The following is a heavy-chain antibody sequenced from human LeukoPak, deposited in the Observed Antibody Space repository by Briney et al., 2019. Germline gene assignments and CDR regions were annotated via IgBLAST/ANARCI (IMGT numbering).Heavy chain of an antibody. J-gene: IGHJ4*02. CDR3: ANRHLTFGGVLRQGPRGY. Sequence: GGSLRLSCAASGFTFSSYAMSWVRQAPGKGLEWVSAISGSGGSTYYADSVKGRFTISRDNSKNTLYLQMNSPRAEDTAVYYCANRHLTFGGVLRQGPRGYWGQGTLVTVSS. D-gene: IGHD3-16*01. CDR2: ISGSGGST. CDR1: GFTFSSYA. V-gene: IGHV3-23*01.